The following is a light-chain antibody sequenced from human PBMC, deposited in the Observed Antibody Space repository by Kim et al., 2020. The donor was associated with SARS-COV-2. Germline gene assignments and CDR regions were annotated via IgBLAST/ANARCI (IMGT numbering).Light chain of an antibody. CDR3: QKYNSAPWT. J-gene: IGKJ1*01. Sequence: ASVGDRCTITCRADQDINNYLAWYRQNPGKVPEVLIYAASILQAGVPSRISGSGSGTDFTLTINSLQPEDVATYYCQKYNSAPWTFGQGTKVDIK. V-gene: IGKV1-27*01. CDR2: AAS. CDR1: QDINNY.